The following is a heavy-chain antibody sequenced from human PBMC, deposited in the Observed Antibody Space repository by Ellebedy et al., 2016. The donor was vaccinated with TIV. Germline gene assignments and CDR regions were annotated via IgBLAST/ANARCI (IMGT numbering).Heavy chain of an antibody. CDR2: VSYDGTIK. J-gene: IGHJ4*02. CDR3: ARENELVGASFDY. Sequence: GESLKISCTASGFTFSSYTMHWVRQAPGKGLEWVAVVSYDGTIKFYADSVKGRFTISRDNSNNTLYLQMNSLRAEDTAMYYCARENELVGASFDYWGQGTLVTVSS. V-gene: IGHV3-30-3*01. CDR1: GFTFSSYT. D-gene: IGHD1-26*01.